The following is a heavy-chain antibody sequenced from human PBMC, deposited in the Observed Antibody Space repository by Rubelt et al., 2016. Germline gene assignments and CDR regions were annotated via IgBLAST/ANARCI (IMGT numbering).Heavy chain of an antibody. J-gene: IGHJ3*01. CDR3: ARDLGATGENAFDV. Sequence: EVQLLESGGGLLQPGGSLRLSCAASEFTVSSNYMNWVRQAPGKGLEWVSVIYSGGSTYYADSVKGRFTISRDNSKNTVSRQMNRLRTEDTALYFCARDLGATGENAFDVWGQGTMVTVSS. V-gene: IGHV3-53*01. CDR1: EFTVSSNY. D-gene: IGHD1-26*01. CDR2: IYSGGST.